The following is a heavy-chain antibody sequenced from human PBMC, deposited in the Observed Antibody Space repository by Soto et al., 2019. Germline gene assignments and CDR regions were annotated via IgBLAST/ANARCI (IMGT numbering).Heavy chain of an antibody. CDR2: INPSGGST. Sequence: ASVKVSCKASGYTFTSYYMHWVRQAPGQGPEWMGIINPSGGSTSYAQKFQGRVTMTRDTSTSTVYMELSSLRSEDTAVYYCARVPRMIDDAFDIWGQGTMVTVSS. J-gene: IGHJ3*02. CDR3: ARVPRMIDDAFDI. CDR1: GYTFTSYY. D-gene: IGHD3-22*01. V-gene: IGHV1-46*01.